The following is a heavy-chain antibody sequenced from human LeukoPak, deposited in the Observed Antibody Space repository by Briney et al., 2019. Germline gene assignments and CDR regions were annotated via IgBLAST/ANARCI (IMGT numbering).Heavy chain of an antibody. CDR2: IYYSGIT. CDR3: ARVPGDYLRFDR. Sequence: SETLSLTCTVSGGSISSGGYYSSWIRQHPGKGLEWIGYIYYSGITYYNPSLKSRVTISIATSKNQFSLNLSSVTAADTAVYSCARVPGDYLRFDRGGQVTRVTVSS. D-gene: IGHD4-17*01. V-gene: IGHV4-31*03. CDR1: GGSISSGGYY. J-gene: IGHJ5*02.